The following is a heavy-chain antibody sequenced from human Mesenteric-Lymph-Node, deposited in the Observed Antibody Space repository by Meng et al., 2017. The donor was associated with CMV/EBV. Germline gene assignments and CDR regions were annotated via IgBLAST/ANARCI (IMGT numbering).Heavy chain of an antibody. D-gene: IGHD2-2*01. Sequence: GGSLRLSCAASGFTFSSYAMSWVRQAPGKGLEWVSGISGSGGSTYYADSVKGRFTISRDNSKNTLYLQMNSLRAEDTAVYYCVRVPLTPTAIEGAFDYWGQGTLVTVSS. CDR3: VRVPLTPTAIEGAFDY. CDR2: ISGSGGST. J-gene: IGHJ4*02. V-gene: IGHV3-23*01. CDR1: GFTFSSYA.